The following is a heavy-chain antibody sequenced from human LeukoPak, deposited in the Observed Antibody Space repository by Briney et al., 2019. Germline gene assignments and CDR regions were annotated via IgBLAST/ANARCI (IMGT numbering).Heavy chain of an antibody. CDR1: GGSFSGYY. CDR2: INHSGST. V-gene: IGHV4-34*01. J-gene: IGHJ6*03. Sequence: SETLSLTCAVYGGSFSGYYWSCIRQPPGKGLEWIGEINHSGSTNYNPSLKSRVTISVDTSKNQFSLKLSSVTAADTAVYYCARGRVWIQLWSVGSYYMDVWGKGTTVTVSS. CDR3: ARGRVWIQLWSVGSYYMDV. D-gene: IGHD5-18*01.